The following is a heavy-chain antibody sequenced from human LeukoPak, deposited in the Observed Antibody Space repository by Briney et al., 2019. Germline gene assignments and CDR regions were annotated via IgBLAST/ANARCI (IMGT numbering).Heavy chain of an antibody. J-gene: IGHJ4*02. CDR2: IYASGSA. V-gene: IGHV4-4*09. D-gene: IGHD1-7*01. Sequence: SETLSLTCTVSGGSISGYFWSWIRQPPGKGLEWIGNIYASGSAIYKPSLKSRVTMSVDTSKNQFSLRLTSVTAADTAVYYCARLLRGGNYYFDYWGLGTLVTVSS. CDR1: GGSISGYF. CDR3: ARLLRGGNYYFDY.